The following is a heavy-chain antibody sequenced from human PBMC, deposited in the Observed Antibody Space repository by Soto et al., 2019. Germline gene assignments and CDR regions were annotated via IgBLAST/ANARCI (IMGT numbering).Heavy chain of an antibody. CDR1: GYTFTSYD. J-gene: IGHJ6*03. CDR3: ARRDYCSSTSCYSENAYNYYYYYYMDV. V-gene: IGHV1-8*01. D-gene: IGHD2-2*01. Sequence: QVQLVQSGAEVKKPGASVKVSCKASGYTFTSYDINWVRQATGQGLEWMGWMNPNSGNTGYAQKFQGRVTMTRNTSISTAYMGLSSLRSEDTAVYYCARRDYCSSTSCYSENAYNYYYYYYMDVWGKGTTVTVSS. CDR2: MNPNSGNT.